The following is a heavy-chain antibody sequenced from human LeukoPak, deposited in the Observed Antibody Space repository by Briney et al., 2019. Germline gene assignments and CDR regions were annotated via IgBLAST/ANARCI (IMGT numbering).Heavy chain of an antibody. CDR2: ISYDGDYK. V-gene: IGHV3-30*18. CDR1: GFTFGSYG. D-gene: IGHD3-10*01. CDR3: VKEIRFYYGSGSYYPLGY. J-gene: IGHJ4*02. Sequence: GGSLRLSCAASGFTFGSYGMHWVRQAPGKGLEWVAVISYDGDYKYYADSVKGRFTVSRDNSKDTLFLQMNSLRAEDTALYYCVKEIRFYYGSGSYYPLGYWGQGTLVTVSS.